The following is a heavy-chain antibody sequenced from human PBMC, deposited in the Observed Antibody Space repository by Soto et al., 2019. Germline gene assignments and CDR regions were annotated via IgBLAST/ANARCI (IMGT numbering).Heavy chain of an antibody. CDR1: GGSISSYY. Sequence: PSETLSLTCTVSGGSISSYYWSWIRQPPGKGLEWIGYIYYSGSTNYNPSLKSRVTISVDTSKNQFSLKLSSVTAADTAVYYCARDLGRAGMDVWGQGTTV. CDR2: IYYSGST. CDR3: ARDLGRAGMDV. V-gene: IGHV4-59*01. J-gene: IGHJ6*02. D-gene: IGHD1-26*01.